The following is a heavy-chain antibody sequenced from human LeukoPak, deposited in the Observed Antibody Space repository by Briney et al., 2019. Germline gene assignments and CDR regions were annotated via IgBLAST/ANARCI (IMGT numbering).Heavy chain of an antibody. CDR1: GYTFTSYY. CDR3: ARALGGDHTFDI. J-gene: IGHJ3*02. D-gene: IGHD2-21*01. CDR2: INPSGGST. V-gene: IGHV1-46*01. Sequence: ASVTVSCKASGYTFTSYYMHWVRQAPGQGLEWMGIINPSGGSTSYAQKFQGRVTMTRDTSTSTVYMELSSLRSEDTAVYHCARALGGDHTFDIWGQGTMVTVSS.